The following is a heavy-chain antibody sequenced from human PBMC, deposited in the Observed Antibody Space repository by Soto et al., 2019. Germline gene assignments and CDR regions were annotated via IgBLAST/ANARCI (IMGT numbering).Heavy chain of an antibody. D-gene: IGHD3-10*01. CDR1: GAAVRIGDFY. CDR2: IYYSGST. CDR3: GRGDLFSDGFDN. V-gene: IGHV4-30-4*01. J-gene: IGHJ4*02. Sequence: TRSLTGTVSGAAVRIGDFYWSWIRQPTGKGLELMGNIYYSGSTYYQASLRSRNIMSVDTSQSQVSMTLSSLTDSDTCVYFCGRGDLFSDGFDNWGQGAMVTVSS.